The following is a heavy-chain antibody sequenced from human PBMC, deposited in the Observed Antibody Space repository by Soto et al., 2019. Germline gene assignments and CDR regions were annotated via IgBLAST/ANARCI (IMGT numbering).Heavy chain of an antibody. CDR3: ARNTPYDRIAAAPFDY. CDR2: IIPIFGTA. J-gene: IGHJ4*02. D-gene: IGHD6-13*01. V-gene: IGHV1-69*13. Sequence: SVKVSFKACGGTFSSYAISWLRQAPGQGLEWMGGIIPIFGTANYAQKFQGRVTITADESTSTAYMELSSLRSEDTAVYYCARNTPYDRIAAAPFDYWGQGTLVTVSS. CDR1: GGTFSSYA.